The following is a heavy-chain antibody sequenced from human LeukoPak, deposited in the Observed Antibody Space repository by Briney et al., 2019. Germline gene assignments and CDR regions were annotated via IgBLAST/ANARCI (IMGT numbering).Heavy chain of an antibody. CDR1: GYTFTGYY. CDR3: ARERWISVAGRDYFDY. CDR2: INPNSGGT. Sequence: ASVKVSCKASGYTFTGYYMRWVRQAPGQGLEWMGWINPNSGGTNYAQKFQGRVTMTRDTSISTAYMELSRLRSDDTAVYYCARERWISVAGRDYFDYWGQGTLVTVSS. J-gene: IGHJ4*02. V-gene: IGHV1-2*02. D-gene: IGHD6-19*01.